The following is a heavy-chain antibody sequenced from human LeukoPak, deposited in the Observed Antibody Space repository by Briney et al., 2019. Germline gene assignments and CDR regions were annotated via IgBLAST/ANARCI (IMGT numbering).Heavy chain of an antibody. CDR1: GGTFSSYA. CDR3: ARDSRIVVPAATPPPSHFYYYYGMDV. J-gene: IGHJ6*02. V-gene: IGHV1-69*05. CDR2: IIPIFGTA. Sequence: SVKVSCKASGGTFSSYAISWVRQAPGQGLEWMGGIIPIFGTANYAQKFQGRVTMTRDTSTSTVYVELSSLRSEDTAVYYCARDSRIVVPAATPPPSHFYYYYGMDVWGQGTTVTVSS. D-gene: IGHD2-2*01.